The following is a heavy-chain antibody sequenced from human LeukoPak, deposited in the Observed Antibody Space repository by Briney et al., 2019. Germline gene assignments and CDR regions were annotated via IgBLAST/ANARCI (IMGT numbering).Heavy chain of an antibody. CDR1: GFTFSSYA. D-gene: IGHD3-10*01. V-gene: IGHV3-30-3*01. CDR2: ISYDGSNK. Sequence: GGSLRLSCAASGFTFSSYAMHWVRQAPGKGLEWVAVISYDGSNKYYADSVKGRFTISRDNSENTLYLQMNSLRAEDTAVYYCARAGYYGSGSYPRLSYYGMDVWGQGTTVTVSS. CDR3: ARAGYYGSGSYPRLSYYGMDV. J-gene: IGHJ6*02.